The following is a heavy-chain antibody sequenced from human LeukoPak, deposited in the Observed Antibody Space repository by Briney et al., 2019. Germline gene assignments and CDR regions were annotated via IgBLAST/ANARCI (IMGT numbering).Heavy chain of an antibody. V-gene: IGHV4-59*01. D-gene: IGHD1-1*01. CDR1: NGSISSYY. Sequence: PSETLSLTCTVSNGSISSYYWSWIRQPPGKGLEWIGYIYYSGNANYNPSLKSRVTMSVDTSNSQLSLKLNSVTAADTAVYYCARVTTGTPQGFDPWGQGTLVTVSS. CDR3: ARVTTGTPQGFDP. CDR2: IYYSGNA. J-gene: IGHJ5*02.